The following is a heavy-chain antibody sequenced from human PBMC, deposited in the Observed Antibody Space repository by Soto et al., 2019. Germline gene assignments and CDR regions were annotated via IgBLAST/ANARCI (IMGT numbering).Heavy chain of an antibody. CDR2: IYWDDDK. CDR3: AHRLTLNSDWNYGRFDY. J-gene: IGHJ4*02. V-gene: IGHV2-5*02. CDR1: GFSLTTYGVG. D-gene: IGHD1-7*01. Sequence: QITLKESGPTLVKPTQTLTLTCTFSGFSLTTYGVGVGWIRQPPGKALQWLALIYWDDDKRDCPSLKSRLTITKDTSKNQVVLTMTNMDPVDTATYFCAHRLTLNSDWNYGRFDYWGQGTLVTVSS.